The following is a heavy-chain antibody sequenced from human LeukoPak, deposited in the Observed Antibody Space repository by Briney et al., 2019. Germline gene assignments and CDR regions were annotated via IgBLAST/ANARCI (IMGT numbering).Heavy chain of an antibody. V-gene: IGHV4-59*12. Sequence: PSETLSLTCTVSGGSISSYYWSWIRQPPGKGLEWIGYIYYSGSTNYNPSLKSRVTISVDTSKNQFSLKLSSVTAADTAVYYCARRGIQLWFFDYWGQGTLVTVSS. CDR2: IYYSGST. CDR1: GGSISSYY. CDR3: ARRGIQLWFFDY. J-gene: IGHJ4*02. D-gene: IGHD5-18*01.